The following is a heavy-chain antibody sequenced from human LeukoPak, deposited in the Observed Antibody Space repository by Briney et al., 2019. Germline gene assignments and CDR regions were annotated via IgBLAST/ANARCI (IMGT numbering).Heavy chain of an antibody. CDR2: IIGRDEST. D-gene: IGHD1-26*01. Sequence: GGSLRLSCAASGFTFSSYAMSWVRQAPGKGLEWVSTIIGRDESTFYTDSVKGRFTISRDNPKNMVYLQMNSLRVEDTAVYYCAKDQSGSRAWGQGTLVTVSS. V-gene: IGHV3-23*01. CDR1: GFTFSSYA. CDR3: AKDQSGSRA. J-gene: IGHJ4*02.